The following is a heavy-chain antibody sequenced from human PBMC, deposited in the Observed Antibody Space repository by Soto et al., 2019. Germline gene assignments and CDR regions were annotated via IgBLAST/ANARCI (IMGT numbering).Heavy chain of an antibody. V-gene: IGHV3-9*01. J-gene: IGHJ4*02. Sequence: GGSLRLSCAASGFTFDDYAMHWVRQAPGKGLEWVSGISWNSGSIGYADSVKGRFTISRDNAKNSLYLQMNSLRAEDTALYYCAKVGGGNRYFDWLDYWGQGTLVTVSS. CDR2: ISWNSGSI. D-gene: IGHD3-9*01. CDR3: AKVGGGNRYFDWLDY. CDR1: GFTFDDYA.